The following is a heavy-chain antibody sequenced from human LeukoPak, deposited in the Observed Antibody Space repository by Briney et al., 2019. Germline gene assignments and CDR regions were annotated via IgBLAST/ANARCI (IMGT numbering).Heavy chain of an antibody. Sequence: PGGSLRLSCAASGFPLKSYWMHWVRQVPGKGLVWVSRIDTVATSPNYADSVKGRFTISRDNAKNTLYLEMNGLRAEDTAVYYCAAGYYDMSDYPFDFWGQGTLVTGSS. V-gene: IGHV3-74*01. J-gene: IGHJ4*02. CDR3: AAGYYDMSDYPFDF. CDR1: GFPLKSYW. D-gene: IGHD3-22*01. CDR2: IDTVATSP.